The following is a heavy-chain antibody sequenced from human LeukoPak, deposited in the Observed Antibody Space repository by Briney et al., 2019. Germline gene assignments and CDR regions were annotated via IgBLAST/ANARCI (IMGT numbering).Heavy chain of an antibody. CDR3: ARQSISGSSLSYFDY. Sequence: SETLSLTCTVSGGSISSYYWSWIRQPPGKGLEWIGNIYDSGSTNYNPSLKSRVTISVDTSKNQCSLKLSSVTAADTAVYYCARQSISGSSLSYFDYWGQGTLVSVSS. CDR1: GGSISSYY. CDR2: IYDSGST. D-gene: IGHD3-22*01. J-gene: IGHJ4*02. V-gene: IGHV4-59*01.